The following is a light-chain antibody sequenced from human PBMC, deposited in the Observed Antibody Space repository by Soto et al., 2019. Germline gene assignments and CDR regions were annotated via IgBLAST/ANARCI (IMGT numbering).Light chain of an antibody. Sequence: QSALTQPRSVSGSPGQSVTISCTGTSSDVGGYNYVSWYQQHPGKAPKLMIYDVSKRPSGVPDRFSGSKPGNTASLTISGLQAEDEADYYCCSYAGRYTWVFGGGTKVTVL. CDR2: DVS. V-gene: IGLV2-11*01. CDR3: CSYAGRYTWV. J-gene: IGLJ3*02. CDR1: SSDVGGYNY.